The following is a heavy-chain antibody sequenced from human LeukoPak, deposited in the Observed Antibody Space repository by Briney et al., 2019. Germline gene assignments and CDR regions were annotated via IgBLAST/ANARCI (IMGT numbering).Heavy chain of an antibody. CDR1: GFTFSSYA. CDR3: ARDGGYSYGYFDY. CDR2: IPYDGSNK. Sequence: GRSLRLSCAASGFTFSSYAMHWVRQAPGKGLEWVAVIPYDGSNKYYADSVKGRFTISRDNSKNTLYLQMNSLRAEDTAVYYCARDGGYSYGYFDYWGQGTLVTVSS. J-gene: IGHJ4*02. V-gene: IGHV3-30*04. D-gene: IGHD5-18*01.